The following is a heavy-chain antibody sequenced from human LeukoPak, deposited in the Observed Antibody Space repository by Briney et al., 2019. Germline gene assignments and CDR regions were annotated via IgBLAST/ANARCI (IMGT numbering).Heavy chain of an antibody. CDR2: ITSSSSYI. V-gene: IGHV3-21*01. CDR3: ARKRHTFDP. CDR1: GFAFSSYS. J-gene: IGHJ5*02. Sequence: GGSLRLSCAASGFAFSSYSMSWVRQAPGKGLEWVSSITSSSSYIYYADSVKGRFTISRDDAKNSLYLQMNSLRVEDTAVYYCARKRHTFDPWGQGTLVTVSS. D-gene: IGHD6-25*01.